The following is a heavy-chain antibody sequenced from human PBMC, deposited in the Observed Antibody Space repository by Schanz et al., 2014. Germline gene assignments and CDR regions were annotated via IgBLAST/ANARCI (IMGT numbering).Heavy chain of an antibody. J-gene: IGHJ6*02. CDR3: AKDDTQVNGMDV. CDR2: IPSDESNK. Sequence: VQLVESGGGVVQPGESLRLSCTASGFTFNDYGMHWVRQAPGKGLEWVAFIPSDESNKYYIDSVKGRFTISRDNSKNTLHLQMNSLRVEDTAVYYCAKDDTQVNGMDVWGQGTTVTVSS. V-gene: IGHV3-30*02. CDR1: GFTFNDYG.